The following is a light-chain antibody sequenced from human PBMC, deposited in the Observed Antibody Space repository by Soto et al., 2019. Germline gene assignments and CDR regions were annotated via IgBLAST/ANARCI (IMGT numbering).Light chain of an antibody. CDR3: SSYAGSNNFGV. Sequence: QPALTQPPSASGSPGQSVTISCTGTSSDVGDYNYVSWYQHHPGKAPKLMIYEVSKRPSGVPDRFSGSKSGNTASLTVSGLQAEDEADYYCSSYAGSNNFGVFGGGTQLTVL. V-gene: IGLV2-8*01. CDR2: EVS. CDR1: SSDVGDYNY. J-gene: IGLJ3*02.